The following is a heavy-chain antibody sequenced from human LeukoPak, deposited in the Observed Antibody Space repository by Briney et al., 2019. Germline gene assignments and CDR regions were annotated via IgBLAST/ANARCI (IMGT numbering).Heavy chain of an antibody. CDR3: ARTYDSSGYYYSYYFDY. CDR1: GFTFSSYE. CDR2: ISSSGSTI. V-gene: IGHV3-48*03. J-gene: IGHJ4*02. Sequence: GGSLRLSRAASGFTFSSYEMNWVRQAPGKGLEWVSYISSSGSTIYYADSVKGRFTISRDNAKNSLYLQMNSLRAEDTAVYYCARTYDSSGYYYSYYFDYWGQGTLVTVSS. D-gene: IGHD3-22*01.